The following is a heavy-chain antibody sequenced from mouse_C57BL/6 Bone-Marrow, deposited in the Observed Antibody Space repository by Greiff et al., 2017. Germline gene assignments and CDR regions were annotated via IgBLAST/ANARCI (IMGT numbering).Heavy chain of an antibody. CDR1: GYSITSGYY. CDR3: ARFYYAMDY. Sequence: EVHLVESGPGLVKPSQSLSLTCSVTGYSITSGYYWNWIRQFPGNKLEWMGYISYDGSNKYNPSLKNRISITRDTSKNQYYLQLNSVTTEDTATYYCARFYYAMDYWGQGTSVTVSS. V-gene: IGHV3-6*01. J-gene: IGHJ4*01. CDR2: ISYDGSN.